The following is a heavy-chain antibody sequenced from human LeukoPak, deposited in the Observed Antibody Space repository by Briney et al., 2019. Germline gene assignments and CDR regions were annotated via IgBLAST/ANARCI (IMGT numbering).Heavy chain of an antibody. CDR2: IYNSGTT. J-gene: IGHJ4*02. CDR1: GGSISTYY. V-gene: IGHV4-59*13. D-gene: IGHD3-3*01. CDR3: ARDCHGRSAVLCY. Sequence: SGTLSLTCTVSGGSISTYYWSWIRQPPGKGLEWIGYIYNSGTTKYNPSLKSRVTISVDTSKNQFSLRLSSVTAADTAAYYCARDCHGRSAVLCYWGQGTLVTVSS.